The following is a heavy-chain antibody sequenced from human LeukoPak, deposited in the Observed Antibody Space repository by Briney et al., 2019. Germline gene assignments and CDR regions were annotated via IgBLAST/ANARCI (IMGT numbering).Heavy chain of an antibody. CDR1: GFTFSSYA. D-gene: IGHD6-6*01. J-gene: IGHJ4*02. CDR2: NSGSGGST. V-gene: IGHV3-23*01. CDR3: AKRIAAQENFDY. Sequence: PGGSLRLSCAASGFTFSSYAMSWVRQAPGKGLEWVSANSGSGGSTNYADSVKGRFTISRDNSKNTLYLQMNSLRAEDTALYYCAKRIAAQENFDYWGQGTLVTVSS.